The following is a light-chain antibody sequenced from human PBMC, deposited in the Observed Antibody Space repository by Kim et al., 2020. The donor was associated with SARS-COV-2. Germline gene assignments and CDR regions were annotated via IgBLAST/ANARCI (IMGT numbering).Light chain of an antibody. CDR3: NSRDSSDNHLV. CDR1: SLRSYY. CDR2: GKN. Sequence: ALGQTVRITCQGDSLRSYYASWYQQKPGQAPVLVFYGKNNRPSGIPDRFSGSSSGNTAYLTITGAQAEDEADYYCNSRDSSDNHLVFGGGTQLTVL. V-gene: IGLV3-19*01. J-gene: IGLJ3*02.